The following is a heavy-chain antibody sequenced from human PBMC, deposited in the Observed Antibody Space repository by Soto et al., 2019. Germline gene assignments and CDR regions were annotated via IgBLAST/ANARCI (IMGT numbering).Heavy chain of an antibody. V-gene: IGHV4-34*01. D-gene: IGHD3-10*01. Sequence: SETLSLTCAVYGGSFSGYYWSWIRQPPGKGLEWIGEINHSGSTNYNPSLKSRVTISVDTSKNQFSLKLSSVTAADTAVYYCARGRKGTMVRGVIPFYYYYYGMDVWGQGTTVT. CDR1: GGSFSGYY. CDR3: ARGRKGTMVRGVIPFYYYYYGMDV. CDR2: INHSGST. J-gene: IGHJ6*02.